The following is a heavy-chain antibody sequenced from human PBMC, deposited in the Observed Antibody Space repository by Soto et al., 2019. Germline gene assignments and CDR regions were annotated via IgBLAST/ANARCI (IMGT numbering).Heavy chain of an antibody. D-gene: IGHD3-10*01. V-gene: IGHV4-59*08. CDR1: GGSISSYY. CDR3: ARHSDYYGSGSYAFDI. Sequence: SETLSLTCTVSGGSISSYYWSWIRQPPGKGLEWIGYIYYSGSTNYNPSLKSRVTISVDTSKNQFSLKPSSVTAADTAVYYCARHSDYYGSGSYAFDIWGQGTMVTVSS. J-gene: IGHJ3*02. CDR2: IYYSGST.